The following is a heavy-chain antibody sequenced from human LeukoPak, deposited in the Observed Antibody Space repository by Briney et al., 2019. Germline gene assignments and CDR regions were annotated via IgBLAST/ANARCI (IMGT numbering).Heavy chain of an antibody. CDR2: INPNTGDT. J-gene: IGHJ5*02. CDR1: GYTFTGFH. Sequence: ASVKLSCTASGYTFTGFHMHWVRQAPGQGLEWMGWINPNTGDTNFAQFFQGRVTMSRDTSISTTYMELSGLRSDDTAVYYCARKATSAGHTSGFYPWGQGTLVTVSS. V-gene: IGHV1-2*02. D-gene: IGHD3-3*01. CDR3: ARKATSAGHTSGFYP.